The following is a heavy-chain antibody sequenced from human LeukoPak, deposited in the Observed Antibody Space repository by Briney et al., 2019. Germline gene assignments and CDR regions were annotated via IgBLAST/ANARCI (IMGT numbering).Heavy chain of an antibody. CDR1: GFTFSNYS. D-gene: IGHD6-19*01. Sequence: PGGSLRLSCAASGFTFSNYSMNWVRQAPGKGLEWVSYIRSSSTTIYYADSVKGRFTISRDNAKNSLYLQMNSLRAEDTAVYYCAREGLYSSGGGNYFDYWGQGTLVTVSS. J-gene: IGHJ4*02. CDR2: IRSSSTTI. CDR3: AREGLYSSGGGNYFDY. V-gene: IGHV3-48*01.